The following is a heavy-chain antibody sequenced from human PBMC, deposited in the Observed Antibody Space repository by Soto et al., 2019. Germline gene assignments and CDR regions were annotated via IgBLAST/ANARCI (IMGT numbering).Heavy chain of an antibody. J-gene: IGHJ5*02. D-gene: IGHD3-16*01. Sequence: QITLKESGPTLVKPTQTLTLTCTFSGFSLTTRGVGVGWIRQPPGKALECLALIYWDDDKRYSPSRQSRLSIPKDTTKNQVVLTMTNVDPVDTATYYCAHIPNYYQYDWFAPWGQGTLVSVSS. CDR2: IYWDDDK. CDR1: GFSLTTRGVG. V-gene: IGHV2-5*02. CDR3: AHIPNYYQYDWFAP.